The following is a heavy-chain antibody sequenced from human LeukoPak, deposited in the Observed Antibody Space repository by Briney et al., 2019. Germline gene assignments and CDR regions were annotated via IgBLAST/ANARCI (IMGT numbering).Heavy chain of an antibody. Sequence: ASVKVSCKASGYTFTSYGISWVRQAPGQGLEWMGWIGAYNGNTNYAQKLQGRVTMTTDTSTSTAYMELRSLRSDDTAVYYCARVSITIFGVVIHWFDPWGQGTLVTLSS. CDR1: GYTFTSYG. CDR3: ARVSITIFGVVIHWFDP. D-gene: IGHD3-3*01. CDR2: IGAYNGNT. J-gene: IGHJ5*02. V-gene: IGHV1-18*01.